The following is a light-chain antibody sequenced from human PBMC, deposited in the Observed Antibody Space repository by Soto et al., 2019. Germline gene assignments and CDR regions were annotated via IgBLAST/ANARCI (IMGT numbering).Light chain of an antibody. CDR1: SSDVGGYNY. Sequence: QSVLTQPASVSGSPGQSITISCTGTSSDVGGYNYLSWYQQHPGKAPKVMIYEVSNRPSGVSNRFSGSKSGNTASLTISGLQAEDEAEYFCSSYTAGGTPGFGGGTKVTVL. CDR3: SSYTAGGTPG. V-gene: IGLV2-14*01. J-gene: IGLJ3*02. CDR2: EVS.